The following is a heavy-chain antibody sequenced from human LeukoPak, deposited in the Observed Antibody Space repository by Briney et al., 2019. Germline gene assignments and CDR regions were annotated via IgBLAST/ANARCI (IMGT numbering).Heavy chain of an antibody. CDR3: VRASGSFDY. D-gene: IGHD3-10*01. CDR2: IWSDGSNK. CDR1: GFTVSDYG. J-gene: IGHJ4*02. V-gene: IGHV3-33*01. Sequence: GGSLRLSCAASGFTVSDYGIHWVRQAPGKGLEWVAVIWSDGSNKYYADSVKGRFTISRENSKNTLYLRMNSLRVEDTAVYYCVRASGSFDYWGQGTLVTVSS.